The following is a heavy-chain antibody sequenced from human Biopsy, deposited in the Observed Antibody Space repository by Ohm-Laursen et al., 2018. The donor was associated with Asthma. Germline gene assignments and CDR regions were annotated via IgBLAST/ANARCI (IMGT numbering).Heavy chain of an antibody. CDR2: HDHEEGGT. Sequence: GASVKVSCKVSGYSLTDLSMHWVRQAPGQGLEWMGGHDHEEGGTENAWRFQGRVTMTEDTSTDTAYMELSSLSSDDTAVYYCASDFPKDYVRYNFQFWGQGTLVTVSS. CDR1: GYSLTDLS. V-gene: IGHV1-24*01. D-gene: IGHD4-17*01. CDR3: ASDFPKDYVRYNFQF. J-gene: IGHJ4*02.